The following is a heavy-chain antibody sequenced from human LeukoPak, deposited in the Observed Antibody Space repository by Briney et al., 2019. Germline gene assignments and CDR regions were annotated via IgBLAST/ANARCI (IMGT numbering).Heavy chain of an antibody. CDR3: TRDSSGYDWFYDY. J-gene: IGHJ4*02. D-gene: IGHD5-12*01. Sequence: SETLSLTCTVSGGSINSGTYYWSWIRQPAGKGLEWIGRISTTGSTNYNPSLKSRVTMSVDTSKKQFSLMLSSVTAADTAVYYCTRDSSGYDWFYDYWGQGTLVTVSS. CDR1: GGSINSGTYY. V-gene: IGHV4-61*02. CDR2: ISTTGST.